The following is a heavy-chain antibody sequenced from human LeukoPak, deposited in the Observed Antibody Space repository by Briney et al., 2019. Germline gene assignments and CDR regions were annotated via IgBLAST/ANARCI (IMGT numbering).Heavy chain of an antibody. D-gene: IGHD6-19*01. J-gene: IGHJ6*02. V-gene: IGHV4-34*01. CDR3: ARVPRIAVARHYYYYGMDV. CDR2: INHSGST. CDR1: GGSISSYY. Sequence: SETLSLTCTVSGGSISSYYWSWIRQPPGKGLEWIGEINHSGSTNYNPSLKSRVTISVDTSKNQFSLKLSSVTAADTAVYYCARVPRIAVARHYYYYGMDVWGQGTTVTVSS.